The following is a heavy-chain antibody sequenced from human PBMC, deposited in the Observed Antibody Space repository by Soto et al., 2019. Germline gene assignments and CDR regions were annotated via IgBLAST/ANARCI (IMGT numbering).Heavy chain of an antibody. CDR1: GCGFYSSR. CDR3: SKGATSPFDS. V-gene: IGHV5-51*01. CDR2: VYPSESDV. J-gene: IGHJ4*02. Sequence: PKMSRRGSGCGFYSSRVDCVRQKLGKVLEWLGTVYPSESDVRCSPSIEGQVTNSADNSINTAYLQYLNLKSSDTAIYCRSKGATSPFDSWGQGTLVTVSS. D-gene: IGHD3-16*01.